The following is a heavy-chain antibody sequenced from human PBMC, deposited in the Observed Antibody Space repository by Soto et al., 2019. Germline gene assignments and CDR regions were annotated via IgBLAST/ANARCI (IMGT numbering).Heavy chain of an antibody. Sequence: QVQLVESGGGVVQPGRSLRLSCAASGFTFSSYGMHWVRQAPGKGLEWVAVIWYDGSNKYYAESVKGRFTISRDNSKNTLYLQMNGLRAEDTAVFYCARGWYCGGDCYEWYFDLWGRGTLDTVSS. CDR2: IWYDGSNK. V-gene: IGHV3-33*01. CDR1: GFTFSSYG. D-gene: IGHD2-21*02. CDR3: ARGWYCGGDCYEWYFDL. J-gene: IGHJ2*01.